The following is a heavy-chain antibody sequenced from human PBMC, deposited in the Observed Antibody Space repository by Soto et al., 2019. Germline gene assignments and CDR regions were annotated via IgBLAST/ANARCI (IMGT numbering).Heavy chain of an antibody. CDR3: ARALHSSNWYEDLHY. CDR2: ISGYTANT. CDR1: GYPFINYG. J-gene: IGHJ4*01. V-gene: IGHV1-18*01. Sequence: ASVKVSCKASGYPFINYGINWVRQAPGQGLEWMGWISGYTANTNYAQKLQDRVTMTTDTSTNTAYMQLWNLKSDDTAVYYCARALHSSNWYEDLHYWGQGTLVTVSS. D-gene: IGHD6-13*01.